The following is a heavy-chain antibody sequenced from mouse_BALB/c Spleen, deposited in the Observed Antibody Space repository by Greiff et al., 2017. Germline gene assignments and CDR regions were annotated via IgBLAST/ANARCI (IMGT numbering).Heavy chain of an antibody. CDR2: IDPSDSET. CDR1: GYSFTSYW. D-gene: IGHD2-4*01. V-gene: IGHV1S126*01. J-gene: IGHJ3*01. CDR3: ARPYYDYDAWFAY. Sequence: QVQLQQSGPQLVRPGASVKISCKASGYSFTSYWMHWVKQRPGQGLEWIGMIDPSDSETRLNQKFKDKATLTVDKSSSTAYMQLSSPTSEDSAVYYCARPYYDYDAWFAYWGQGTLVTVSA.